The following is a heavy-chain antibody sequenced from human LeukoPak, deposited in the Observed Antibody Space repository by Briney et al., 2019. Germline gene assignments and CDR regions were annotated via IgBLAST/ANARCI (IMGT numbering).Heavy chain of an antibody. CDR2: IYHSGST. J-gene: IGHJ4*02. Sequence: SETLSLTCAVSGGSISSGGYSWSWIRQPPGKGLEWIGYIYHSGSTYYNPSLKSRVTISVDTSKNQFSLKLSSVTAADTAVYYCARVWGAEAGPDYWGQGTLVTVSS. CDR1: GGSISSGGYS. D-gene: IGHD6-19*01. V-gene: IGHV4-30-2*01. CDR3: ARVWGAEAGPDY.